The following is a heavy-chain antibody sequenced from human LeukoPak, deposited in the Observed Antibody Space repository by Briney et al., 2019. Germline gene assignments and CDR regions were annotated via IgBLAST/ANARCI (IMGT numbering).Heavy chain of an antibody. V-gene: IGHV4-59*12. CDR2: IYYSGRS. Sequence: SETLSLTCTLSGGSIGTYYWSWIRQPPGKGLEWIGYIYYSGRSSYNPSLKSRGTISVDTSKNQFSLKLSSVTAADTAVYYCARGSITVVPAFDIWGQGTMVTVSS. CDR1: GGSIGTYY. CDR3: ARGSITVVPAFDI. J-gene: IGHJ3*02. D-gene: IGHD3-3*01.